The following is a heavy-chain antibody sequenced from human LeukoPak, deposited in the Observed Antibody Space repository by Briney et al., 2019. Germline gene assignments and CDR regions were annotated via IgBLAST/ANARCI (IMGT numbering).Heavy chain of an antibody. Sequence: GGSLRLSCTASGFTFADHTLSWVRQAPGKGLEWVGFIRSEPYGGTTEYAASVKGRFTIPRDDSKSIAYLQMSSLKTEDTAVYYCAREGAGEADYYDSTGYFVSWGQGTLVTVSS. CDR1: GFTFADHT. CDR3: AREGAGEADYYDSTGYFVS. CDR2: IRSEPYGGTT. J-gene: IGHJ5*01. D-gene: IGHD3-22*01. V-gene: IGHV3-49*04.